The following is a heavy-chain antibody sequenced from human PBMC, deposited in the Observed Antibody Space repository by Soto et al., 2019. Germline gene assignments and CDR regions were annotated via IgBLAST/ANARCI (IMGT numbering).Heavy chain of an antibody. CDR3: AKDGGSFYYDGMDV. Sequence: EVQLVESGGGLVQPGGSLRLSCAASGFTFSSYNMNWVRQAPGKGLEWIADISKSSTTISYADSVKGRFTISRDNAKNSLYLQMNSLRDEDTAVYYCAKDGGSFYYDGMDVWGQGTTVTVSS. CDR2: ISKSSTTI. D-gene: IGHD2-15*01. CDR1: GFTFSSYN. V-gene: IGHV3-48*02. J-gene: IGHJ6*02.